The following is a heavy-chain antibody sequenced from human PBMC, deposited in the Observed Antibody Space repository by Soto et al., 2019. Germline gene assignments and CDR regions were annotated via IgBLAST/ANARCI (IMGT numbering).Heavy chain of an antibody. D-gene: IGHD3-10*01. CDR3: VSPHSESSNAFDL. J-gene: IGHJ5*02. CDR2: ISYDGENQ. CDR1: GFSFSHYA. Sequence: GGSLRLSCAASGFSFSHYAMHWVRQPPGKGLEWVALISYDGENQYFADSVRGRFTISRDNSKTAVYLEMNDLRLDDTATYYCVSPHSESSNAFDLWGQGTLVTVSS. V-gene: IGHV3-30*04.